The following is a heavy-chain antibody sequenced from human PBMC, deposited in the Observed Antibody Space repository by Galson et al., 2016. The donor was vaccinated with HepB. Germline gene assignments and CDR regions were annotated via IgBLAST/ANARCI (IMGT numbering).Heavy chain of an antibody. J-gene: IGHJ5*02. CDR1: GFTFSSYS. V-gene: IGHV3-48*01. CDR2: ISSSGNAR. Sequence: SLRLSCAASGFTFSSYSMNWIRQAPGKGLEWVSYISSSGNARYYADSVQGRFTISKDTAKNSLFLQMNSLSVENAAFYYFAKDRGNDYGDYDPWGQGTLVTVSS. D-gene: IGHD4-17*01. CDR3: AKDRGNDYGDYDP.